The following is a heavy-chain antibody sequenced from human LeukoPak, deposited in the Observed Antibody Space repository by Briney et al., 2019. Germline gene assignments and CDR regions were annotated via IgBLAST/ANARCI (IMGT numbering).Heavy chain of an antibody. CDR1: GGSISSYY. J-gene: IGHJ2*01. D-gene: IGHD6-19*01. V-gene: IGHV4-4*07. CDR3: ARDRSGWSYWYFDL. Sequence: SETLSLTCTVSGGSISSYYWSWIRQPAGKGLEWIGRNYTSGSTNYNPSLKSRVTMSVDTSKNQFSLKLSSVTAADTAVYYCARDRSGWSYWYFDLWGRGTLVTVSS. CDR2: NYTSGST.